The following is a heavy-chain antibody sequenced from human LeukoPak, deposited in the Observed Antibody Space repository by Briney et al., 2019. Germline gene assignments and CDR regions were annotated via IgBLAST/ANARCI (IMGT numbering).Heavy chain of an antibody. J-gene: IGHJ4*02. CDR2: ISYDGSNK. CDR3: AKSGERYCTRGNCYFDY. V-gene: IGHV3-30*04. D-gene: IGHD2-8*01. CDR1: GFTFSNYA. Sequence: PGGSLRLSCAASGFTFSNYAMHWVRQAPGKGLEWVAIISYDGSNKYYADSVKGRFTISRDNSKNTLYLQMNSLRVEDAAMYYCAKSGERYCTRGNCYFDYWGQGTLVTVSS.